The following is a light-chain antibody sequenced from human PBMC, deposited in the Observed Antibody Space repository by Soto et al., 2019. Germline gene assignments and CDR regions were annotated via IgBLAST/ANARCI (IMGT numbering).Light chain of an antibody. CDR1: SSNIGAGYD. J-gene: IGLJ3*02. Sequence: QSVLTQPPSVSGAPGQRVTISCTGSSSNIGAGYDVHWYQQLPGTAPKLLIYGNSNRPSGXXXXFSGSKSGTSASLAITGXXXEXXXXXXXXXYDSSLSGWVFGGGTKLTVL. CDR2: GNS. CDR3: XXYDSSLSGWV. V-gene: IGLV1-40*01.